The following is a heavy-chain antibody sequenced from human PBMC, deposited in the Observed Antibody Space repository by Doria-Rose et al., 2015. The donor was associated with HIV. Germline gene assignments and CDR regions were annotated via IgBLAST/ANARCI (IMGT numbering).Heavy chain of an antibody. V-gene: IGHV2-26*01. D-gene: IGHD6-13*01. CDR3: ARIKSSRWYHKYYFDF. J-gene: IGHJ4*02. Sequence: QITLKESGPVLVKPTETLTLTCTVSGVSLSSPGMGVSWIRQPPGKALEWLANIVSDDERSSKTSLKSRLTISRGTSKSQVVLTMTDMDPVDTATYYCARIKSSRWYHKYYFDFWGQGTLVIVSA. CDR2: IVSDDER. CDR1: GVSLSSPGMG.